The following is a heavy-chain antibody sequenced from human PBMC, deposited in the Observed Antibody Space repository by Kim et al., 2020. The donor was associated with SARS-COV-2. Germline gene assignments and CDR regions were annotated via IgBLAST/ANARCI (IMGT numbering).Heavy chain of an antibody. J-gene: IGHJ6*02. Sequence: SQTLSLTCVISGDSVSSHSAVWNWIRQSPSRGLEWLGRTYYRSKWSNDYAVSVKSRITFNPDTSKNQFSLQLNSVTPEDTAVYYCAREPFFHTVTTYGMDVWGQGTTVTVSS. V-gene: IGHV6-1*01. CDR1: GDSVSSHSAV. CDR3: AREPFFHTVTTYGMDV. CDR2: TYYRSKWSN. D-gene: IGHD4-17*01.